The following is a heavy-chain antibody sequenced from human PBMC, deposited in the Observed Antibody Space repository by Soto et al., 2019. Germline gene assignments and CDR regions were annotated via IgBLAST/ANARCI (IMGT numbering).Heavy chain of an antibody. CDR3: TTYDFTSGSPFY. V-gene: IGHV3-15*01. D-gene: IGHD3-3*01. CDR2: IKSKTDGGTT. CDR1: GFTFSNAW. Sequence: EVQLVESGGGLVKPGGSLRLSCAASGFTFSNAWMSWVRQAPGKGLEWVGRIKSKTDGGTTDYAAPVKGRFTISRDDSKNTLYLQMNSLNTEATAVYYCTTYDFTSGSPFYWGHGTLVTVSS. J-gene: IGHJ4*01.